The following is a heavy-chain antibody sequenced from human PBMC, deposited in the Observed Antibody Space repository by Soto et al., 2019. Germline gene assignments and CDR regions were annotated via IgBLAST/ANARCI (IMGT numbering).Heavy chain of an antibody. CDR1: GYTFTNYA. V-gene: IGHV1-3*01. CDR2: INGGNGNT. D-gene: IGHD5-18*01. J-gene: IGHJ4*02. CDR3: ASHGLWDY. Sequence: ASVKVSCKATGYTFTNYAMHWVRQAPGQRLEWMGWINGGNGNTKYSQKFQGRVTITRDTSASTAYMELSSLRSEDTAVYYCASHGLWDYWGKGTLVTVSS.